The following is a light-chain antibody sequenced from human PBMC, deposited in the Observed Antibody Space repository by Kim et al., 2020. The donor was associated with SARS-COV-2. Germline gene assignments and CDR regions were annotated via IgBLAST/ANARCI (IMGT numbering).Light chain of an antibody. CDR3: QQYYSTLVT. CDR2: WAS. J-gene: IGKJ1*01. Sequence: DIVMTQSPDSLAVSLGERATINCKSSQSVLYNSNNKNYLAWYQQKPRQPPKLLIYWASTRESGVPDRFSGSGSGTDFTLTISSLQAEDVAVYYCQQYYSTLVTFGQGTKVDIK. CDR1: QSVLYNSNNKNY. V-gene: IGKV4-1*01.